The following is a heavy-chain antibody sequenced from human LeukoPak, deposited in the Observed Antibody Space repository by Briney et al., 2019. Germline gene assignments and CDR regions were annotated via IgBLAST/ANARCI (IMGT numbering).Heavy chain of an antibody. Sequence: GGSLRLSCAASGFTFSSYAMSWVRQPPGKGLEWVSSISGSVGITYYADSVKVRFTISRDNSKNTPYLEMNSLRSEDTAFYYCAIEGHYNILTGYAPGEYYFFYMGGWGKGTTVTVSS. V-gene: IGHV3-23*01. J-gene: IGHJ6*03. CDR3: AIEGHYNILTGYAPGEYYFFYMGG. CDR1: GFTFSSYA. CDR2: ISGSVGIT. D-gene: IGHD3-9*01.